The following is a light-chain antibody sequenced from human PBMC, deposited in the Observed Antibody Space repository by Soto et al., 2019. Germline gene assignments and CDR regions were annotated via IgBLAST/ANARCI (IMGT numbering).Light chain of an antibody. CDR1: QSVSSSY. J-gene: IGKJ4*01. V-gene: IGKV3-20*01. CDR3: QQYGSSPLLT. Sequence: EIVLTQSPGTLSLSPGERATLSCRASQSVSSSYLAWYQQKPGQAPRLLIYGASSRATGIPARFSGSGSGRDLTLTISRLEPEDFAVYYCQQYGSSPLLTFGGGTKVEIK. CDR2: GAS.